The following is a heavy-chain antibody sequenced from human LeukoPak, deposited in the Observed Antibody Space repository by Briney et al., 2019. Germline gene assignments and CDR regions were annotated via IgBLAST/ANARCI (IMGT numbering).Heavy chain of an antibody. J-gene: IGHJ6*03. D-gene: IGHD7-27*01. Sequence: ASVKVSCKASGYTFTSYYMHWVRQAPGQGLEWMGIINPSGGSTSYAQKFQGRVTMTRDMSTSTVYMELSSLRSEDTAVYYCARGRRGNRGKYYYYYMDVWGKGTTVTVSS. CDR2: INPSGGST. CDR3: ARGRRGNRGKYYYYYMDV. CDR1: GYTFTSYY. V-gene: IGHV1-46*01.